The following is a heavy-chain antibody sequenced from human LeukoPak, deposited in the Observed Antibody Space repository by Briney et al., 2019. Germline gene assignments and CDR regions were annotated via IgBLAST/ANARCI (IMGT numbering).Heavy chain of an antibody. D-gene: IGHD5-18*01. Sequence: GGSLRLSCAASGFSFSGYSMNWVRQARGKGLEWVSVIYRSGSTYYADSVKGRFTISRDNSKNTVYLQTDSLRAEDTAVYYCARGGGSGYSFGPPDYWGQGTLVTVSS. CDR2: IYRSGST. V-gene: IGHV3-53*01. CDR3: ARGGGSGYSFGPPDY. J-gene: IGHJ4*02. CDR1: GFSFSGYS.